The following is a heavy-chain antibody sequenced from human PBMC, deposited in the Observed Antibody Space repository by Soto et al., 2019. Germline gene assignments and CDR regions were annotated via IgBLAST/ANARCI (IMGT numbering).Heavy chain of an antibody. D-gene: IGHD5-18*01. CDR2: INAGNGYP. Sequence: RSARQAPGQRLEWMGWINAGNGYPTYSQKFQGRVTMTTDTSANTAYMELNSLRAEDTAVYYCAKGRGVQISTFDFRGKGTLVPVSS. J-gene: IGHJ4*02. CDR3: AKGRGVQISTFDF. V-gene: IGHV1-3*01.